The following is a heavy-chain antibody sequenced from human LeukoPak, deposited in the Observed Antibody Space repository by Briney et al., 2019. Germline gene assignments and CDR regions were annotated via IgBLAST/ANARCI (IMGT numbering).Heavy chain of an antibody. CDR3: AFDF. CDR1: GFTFSSCG. J-gene: IGHJ4*02. CDR2: ISGSGGRT. Sequence: PGGSLRLSCAASGFTFSSCGMSWVRQAPGKGLEWVSTISGSGGRTHYADAVKGRFTISRDNSKSTLYLQMNSLRAEDTAVYYCAFDFWGQGTLVTVSS. V-gene: IGHV3-23*01.